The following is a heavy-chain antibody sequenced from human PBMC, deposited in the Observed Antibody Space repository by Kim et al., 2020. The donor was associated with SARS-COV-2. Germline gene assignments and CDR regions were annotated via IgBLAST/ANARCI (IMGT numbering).Heavy chain of an antibody. V-gene: IGHV4-39*01. D-gene: IGHD3-3*01. CDR1: GASVITSQYY. Sequence: SETLSLTCNVSGASVITSQYYWAWSRQPPGKGLEGIATLYFGGNTFYNSALKSRVTMSVDASKSQFSLTLSSVTVGDTAVYYCGRRRYDYRSASDDEFDYWGQGTLVTVSS. CDR2: LYFGGNT. J-gene: IGHJ4*02. CDR3: GRRRYDYRSASDDEFDY.